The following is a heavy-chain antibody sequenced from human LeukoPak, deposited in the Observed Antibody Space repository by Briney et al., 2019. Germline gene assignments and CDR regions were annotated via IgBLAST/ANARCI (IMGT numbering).Heavy chain of an antibody. D-gene: IGHD6-13*01. V-gene: IGHV3-23*01. Sequence: GGSLRLSCAASGFTFSSYAMNWVRQPPGKGLEWVSVISGSGSSTYYADSVKGRFTISRDNSKNTLYLQMNSLRAEDTAVYYCATSFGPVIAAAGTGADWGQGTLVTVSS. CDR1: GFTFSSYA. CDR3: ATSFGPVIAAAGTGAD. J-gene: IGHJ4*02. CDR2: ISGSGSST.